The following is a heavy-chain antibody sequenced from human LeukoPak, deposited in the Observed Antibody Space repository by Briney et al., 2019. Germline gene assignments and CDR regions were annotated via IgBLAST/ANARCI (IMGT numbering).Heavy chain of an antibody. V-gene: IGHV3-30-3*01. Sequence: GGSLRLSCAASGFTFSRFAMYWVRQAPGKGLEWVATISNDGSNEYYADSVKGRFTIPRDNSKNTLYLQMNSLRAEDTAVYYCARGQLWLLSYWGQGTLVTVSS. CDR2: ISNDGSNE. D-gene: IGHD5-18*01. J-gene: IGHJ4*02. CDR1: GFTFSRFA. CDR3: ARGQLWLLSY.